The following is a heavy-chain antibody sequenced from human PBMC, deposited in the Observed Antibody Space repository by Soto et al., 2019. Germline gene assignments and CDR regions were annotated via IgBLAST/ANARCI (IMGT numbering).Heavy chain of an antibody. V-gene: IGHV4-59*01. CDR2: MYYNGNI. J-gene: IGHJ5*02. D-gene: IGHD3-16*01. CDR3: ASGGNWFDP. CDR1: GGSISNYY. Sequence: LSLTCNVSGGSISNYYWTWVRQSPEKGLEWIGYMYYNGNINYNPSLKSRVTISIDTSKNQFSLTLKSVTAADTAVYYCASGGNWFDPWGQGVLVTVS.